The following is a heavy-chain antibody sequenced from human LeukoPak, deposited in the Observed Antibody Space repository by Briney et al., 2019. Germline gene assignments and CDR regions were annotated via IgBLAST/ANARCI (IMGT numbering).Heavy chain of an antibody. CDR1: GFTFGDYG. CDR3: ARVSRGGITASWFDP. J-gene: IGHJ5*02. D-gene: IGHD6-13*01. Sequence: GGSLRLSCEGSGFTFGDYGVGWFRQAPGKGLQWVTSIRSNTYGGSTEYVPSVKGRFTISRDDSNSIAHLQMNSLKAEDTAIYYCARVSRGGITASWFDPWGQGTLVAVSS. CDR2: IRSNTYGGST. V-gene: IGHV3-49*03.